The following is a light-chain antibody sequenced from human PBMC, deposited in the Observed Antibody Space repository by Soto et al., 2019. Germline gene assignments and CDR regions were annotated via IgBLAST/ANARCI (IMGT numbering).Light chain of an antibody. Sequence: DIQMTQSPSSLSASIGDRVTITCRASQNVGTYLSWYQQKQGKAPKLLINVASTLQSGVPSRFSGSGSGTDFTLAIGSLQPEDFATYYCQQSSSTPQTFGGGTRWIS. J-gene: IGKJ4*01. CDR1: QNVGTY. CDR2: VAS. CDR3: QQSSSTPQT. V-gene: IGKV1-39*01.